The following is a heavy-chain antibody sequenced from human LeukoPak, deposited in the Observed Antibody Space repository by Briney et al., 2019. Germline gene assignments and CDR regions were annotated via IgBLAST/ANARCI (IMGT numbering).Heavy chain of an antibody. V-gene: IGHV7-4-1*02. CDR1: GYTFTGYY. CDR3: AAGGYSSSWYHYFDY. CDR2: INTNTGNP. J-gene: IGHJ4*02. D-gene: IGHD6-13*01. Sequence: ASVKVSCKASGYTFTGYYMHWVRQAPGQGLEWMGWINTNTGNPTYAQGFTGRFVFSLDTSVSTAYLQISSLKAEGTAVYYCAAGGYSSSWYHYFDYWGQGTLVTVSS.